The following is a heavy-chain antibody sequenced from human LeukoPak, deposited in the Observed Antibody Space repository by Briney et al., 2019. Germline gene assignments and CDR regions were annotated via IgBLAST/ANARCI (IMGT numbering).Heavy chain of an antibody. J-gene: IGHJ4*02. D-gene: IGHD5-24*01. CDR1: GFPFSSYW. V-gene: IGHV4-59*01. CDR3: ARGNGYNYY. CDR2: VYHSGST. Sequence: GSLRLSCAVSGFPFSSYWMHWVRQAPGKGLEWIGYVYHSGSTNYNPSLKSRVTISVDTSKNQFSLKLSSVTAADTAVYYCARGNGYNYYWGQGTLVTVSS.